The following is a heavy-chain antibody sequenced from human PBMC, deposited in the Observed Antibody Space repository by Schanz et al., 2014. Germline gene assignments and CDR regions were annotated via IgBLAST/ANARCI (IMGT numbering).Heavy chain of an antibody. D-gene: IGHD6-13*01. Sequence: EVQLVESGGGLVQPGGSLRLSCAASGFTFSSYAMSWVRQAPGKGLEWVSAIGVDGTTTYYADSVKGRFTISSDNSKSTLYLQMSSLRAEDTAVYYCAKSQGSSFDSWGQGTLVTVSS. V-gene: IGHV3-23*04. J-gene: IGHJ4*02. CDR1: GFTFSSYA. CDR3: AKSQGSSFDS. CDR2: IGVDGTTT.